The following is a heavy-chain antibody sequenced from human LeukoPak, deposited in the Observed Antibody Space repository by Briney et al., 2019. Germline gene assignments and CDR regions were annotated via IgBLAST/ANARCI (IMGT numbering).Heavy chain of an antibody. J-gene: IGHJ5*02. D-gene: IGHD5-18*01. CDR3: ASLDTAKQPLANH. CDR2: IREERGQE. CDR1: GLTVSNHW. Sequence: GSLRLSCVASGLTVSNHWMSWVRQAPGKGLEWVANIREERGQEYYVDSVKGRFTISKNSAKNSLYLQMNTLRVEDTAMCYCASLDTAKQPLANHWGQGTLVTVSS. V-gene: IGHV3-7*03.